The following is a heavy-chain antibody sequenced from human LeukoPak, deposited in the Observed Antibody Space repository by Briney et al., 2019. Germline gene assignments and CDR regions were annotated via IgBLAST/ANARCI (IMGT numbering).Heavy chain of an antibody. CDR3: ARVDRYHFYLDV. CDR1: GGTFRTYS. CDR2: IIPIFGTP. V-gene: IGHV1-69*05. Sequence: ASVKVSCKASGGTFRTYSVTWVRQAPGQGLEWMEGIIPIFGTPNYAQKFQGRVKVTTDDATGTAYMELSSLMSEDTAIYYCARVDRYHFYLDVWGKGTPVTVSS. J-gene: IGHJ6*03.